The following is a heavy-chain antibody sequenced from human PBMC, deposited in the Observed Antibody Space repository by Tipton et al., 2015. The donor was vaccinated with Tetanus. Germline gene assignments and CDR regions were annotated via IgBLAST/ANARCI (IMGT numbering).Heavy chain of an antibody. Sequence: LRLSCTVSGGSISSYYWSWIRQPPGKGLEWIGYIYYSGSTNYNPSLKSRVTISVDTSKNQFSLKLSSVTAADTAVYYCARDWRHCSGGSCYSYYFDYWGQGTLVTVSS. CDR3: ARDWRHCSGGSCYSYYFDY. CDR1: GGSISSYY. D-gene: IGHD2-15*01. J-gene: IGHJ4*02. V-gene: IGHV4-59*01. CDR2: IYYSGST.